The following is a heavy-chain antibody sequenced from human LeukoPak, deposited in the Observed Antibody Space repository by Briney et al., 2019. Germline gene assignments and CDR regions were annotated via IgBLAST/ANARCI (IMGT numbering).Heavy chain of an antibody. CDR2: INPSGGRT. V-gene: IGHV1-46*01. CDR1: GYTFTRYY. D-gene: IGHD6-13*01. CDR3: ARDLAIAAAPYGMAV. J-gene: IGHJ6*02. Sequence: ASVKVSCKASGYTFTRYYLHWVRQAPGQGLEWMGIINPSGGRTNNAQQFQGRVTMTRDTSTSTVYMQLSSLRSEDTAVYYCARDLAIAAAPYGMAVWGQGSTVTVSS.